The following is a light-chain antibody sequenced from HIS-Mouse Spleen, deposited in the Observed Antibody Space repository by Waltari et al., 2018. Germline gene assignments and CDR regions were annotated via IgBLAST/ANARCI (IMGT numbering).Light chain of an antibody. CDR1: QGISSY. V-gene: IGKV1-9*01. Sequence: DIQLTQSPSFLSASVGDRVTILCRASQGISSYLAWYQQKPGKAPKLLIYAASTLQSGVPSRFSGSGSGTEFTLTISSLQPEDFATYYCQQLNSYPPTFGQGTKVEIK. J-gene: IGKJ1*01. CDR3: QQLNSYPPT. CDR2: AAS.